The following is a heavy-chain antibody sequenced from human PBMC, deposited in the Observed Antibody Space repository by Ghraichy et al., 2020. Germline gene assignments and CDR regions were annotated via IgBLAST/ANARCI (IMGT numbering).Heavy chain of an antibody. D-gene: IGHD3-22*01. V-gene: IGHV3-23*01. CDR2: ISGSGGST. CDR1: GFTFSSYA. Sequence: GGSLILSCAASGFTFSSYAMSWVRQAPGKGLEWVSAISGSGGSTYYADSVKGRFTISRDNSKNTLYLQMNSLRAEDTAVYYCAAPPYYYDSSGYQTDYWGQGTLVTVSS. CDR3: AAPPYYYDSSGYQTDY. J-gene: IGHJ4*02.